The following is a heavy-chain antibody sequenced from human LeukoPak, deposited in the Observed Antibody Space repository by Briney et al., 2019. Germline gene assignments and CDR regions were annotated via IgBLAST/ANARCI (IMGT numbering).Heavy chain of an antibody. CDR3: SNSYCGGDCYSGGYFDY. CDR1: GFTHDEHG. CDR2: IRSKAYGRTT. Sequence: GGSLRLSCTGSGFTHDEHGMSWVRQAPGKGLEWVGFIRSKAYGRTTEYAESVKGRFTISRDNSKSNAYLQMNSLKTEDTAVYYCSNSYCGGDCYSGGYFDYWGQGTLVTVSA. J-gene: IGHJ4*02. V-gene: IGHV3-49*04. D-gene: IGHD2-21*02.